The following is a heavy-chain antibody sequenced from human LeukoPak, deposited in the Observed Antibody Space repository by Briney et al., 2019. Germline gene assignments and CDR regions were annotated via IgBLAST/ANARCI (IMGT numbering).Heavy chain of an antibody. J-gene: IGHJ4*02. Sequence: SQTLSLTCTVSGGSISSGNYYWIWIRQPAGKGLEWIGRIYSSGSTNYNPSLKSRVTISLDMSKNQFSLDLSSVTAADTAFYYCARVRVAAGFDYWGQGTLVTVSS. CDR3: ARVRVAAGFDY. CDR1: GGSISSGNYY. CDR2: IYSSGST. V-gene: IGHV4-61*02. D-gene: IGHD6-13*01.